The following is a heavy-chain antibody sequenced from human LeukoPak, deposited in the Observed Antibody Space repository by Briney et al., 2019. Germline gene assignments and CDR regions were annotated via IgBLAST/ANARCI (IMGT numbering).Heavy chain of an antibody. Sequence: SETLSLTCTVSGGSISSYYWSWIRQPPGKGLEWIGYIYYSGSTNYNPSLKSRVTISVDTSKNQFSLKLSSVTAADTAVYYCARVLSSSWYGYYYYMDVWGKGTTATVSS. V-gene: IGHV4-59*01. CDR3: ARVLSSSWYGYYYYMDV. D-gene: IGHD6-13*01. CDR2: IYYSGST. J-gene: IGHJ6*03. CDR1: GGSISSYY.